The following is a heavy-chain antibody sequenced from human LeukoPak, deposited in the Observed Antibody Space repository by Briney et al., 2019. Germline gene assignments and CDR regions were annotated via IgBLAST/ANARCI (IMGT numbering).Heavy chain of an antibody. V-gene: IGHV3-23*01. CDR2: ISGSGGST. CDR1: GFTFSSYG. J-gene: IGHJ4*02. Sequence: GGSLRLSCAASGFTFSSYGMSWVRQAPGKGLEWVSAISGSGGSTYYADSVKGRFTISRDNSKNTLYLQMNSLRAEDTAVYYCAKRGGYCSGGSCYLFGYFDYWGQGTLVTVSS. D-gene: IGHD2-15*01. CDR3: AKRGGYCSGGSCYLFGYFDY.